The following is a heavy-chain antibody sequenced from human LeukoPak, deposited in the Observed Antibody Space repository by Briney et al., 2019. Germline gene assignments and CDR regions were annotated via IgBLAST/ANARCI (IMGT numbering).Heavy chain of an antibody. V-gene: IGHV4-59*12. CDR3: ARIEYYYTSGSYSIVYNWFDP. Sequence: SETLSLTCTVSGGSISSYYWSWIRQPPGKGLEWIGYIYYSGSTNYNPSLKSRVTISIDTSKNHFSLNLSSVTAADTATYYCARIEYYYTSGSYSIVYNWFDPWGQGTLVTVSS. CDR1: GGSISSYY. CDR2: IYYSGST. D-gene: IGHD3-10*01. J-gene: IGHJ5*02.